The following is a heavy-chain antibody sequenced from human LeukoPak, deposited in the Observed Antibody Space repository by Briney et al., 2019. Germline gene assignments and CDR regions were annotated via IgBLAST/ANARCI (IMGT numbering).Heavy chain of an antibody. V-gene: IGHV3-74*01. CDR2: INGDGSTT. J-gene: IGHJ1*01. Sequence: GGSLRLSCAASGFTFSRYWMHWVRQAPGKGLVWGSRINGDGSTTSYADSVKGGFTISRDNAKNTLYLQMNSLRAEDTAVYYCATGNYYDSRGYYTFGHWGQGTLVTVSS. CDR1: GFTFSRYW. D-gene: IGHD3-22*01. CDR3: ATGNYYDSRGYYTFGH.